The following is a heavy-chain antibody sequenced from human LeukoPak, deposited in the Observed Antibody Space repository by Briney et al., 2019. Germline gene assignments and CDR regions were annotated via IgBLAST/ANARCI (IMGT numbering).Heavy chain of an antibody. D-gene: IGHD6-13*01. CDR1: GFTFSHYW. Sequence: GGSLRLSCAASGFTFSHYWMTWVRQAPGKGLEWVANIKQDGSEQYYVDSVKGRFTNSRDNAKNSLYLQMNSLRAEDTAVYYCAKDGYSSSWYYFDYWGQGTLVTVSS. CDR3: AKDGYSSSWYYFDY. CDR2: IKQDGSEQ. V-gene: IGHV3-7*03. J-gene: IGHJ4*02.